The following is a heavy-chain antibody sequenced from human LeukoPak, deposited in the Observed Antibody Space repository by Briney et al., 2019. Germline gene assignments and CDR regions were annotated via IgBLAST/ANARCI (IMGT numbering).Heavy chain of an antibody. V-gene: IGHV4-34*01. D-gene: IGHD3-22*01. J-gene: IGHJ6*02. Sequence: SETLSLTCAVYGGSFSGYYWSWIRQPPGKGLEWIGEINLSGSTNYNPSLKSRVTISVDTSKNQFSLKLSSVTAADTAVYYCARDGAYDPFYYYGMDVWGQGTTVTVSS. CDR1: GGSFSGYY. CDR3: ARDGAYDPFYYYGMDV. CDR2: INLSGST.